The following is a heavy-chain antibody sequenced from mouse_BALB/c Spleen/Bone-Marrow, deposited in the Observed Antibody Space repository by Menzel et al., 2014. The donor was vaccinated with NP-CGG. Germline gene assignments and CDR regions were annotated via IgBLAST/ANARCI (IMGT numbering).Heavy chain of an antibody. CDR1: GFDFSRYW. CDR3: ARNAYYAMDY. J-gene: IGHJ4*01. CDR2: INPDSSTI. Sequence: EVQLQESGGGLVQPGGSLKLSCAASGFDFSRYWMSWVRQAPGKGLEWIGEINPDSSTINYTPSLKDKFIISRDNAKNTLYQQMSKVRSEDTALYYCARNAYYAMDYWGQGTSVTVSS. V-gene: IGHV4-1*02.